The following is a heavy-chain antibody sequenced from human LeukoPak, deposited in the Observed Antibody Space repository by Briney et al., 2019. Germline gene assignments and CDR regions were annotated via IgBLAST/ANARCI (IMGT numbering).Heavy chain of an antibody. CDR2: ISYDGSNK. Sequence: PGGSLRLSCAASGFTVSNWAIHWVRQAPGKGLEWVAAISYDGSNKFYADSVKGRVTISRDNSKNSLYLQMNSPRAEDTALYYCARGYCSTTSCYNDYWGQGTLVTVSS. CDR1: GFTVSNWA. J-gene: IGHJ4*02. D-gene: IGHD2-2*02. V-gene: IGHV3-30*04. CDR3: ARGYCSTTSCYNDY.